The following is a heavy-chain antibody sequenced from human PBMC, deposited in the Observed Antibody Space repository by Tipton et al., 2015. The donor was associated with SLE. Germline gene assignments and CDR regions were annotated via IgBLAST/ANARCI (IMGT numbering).Heavy chain of an antibody. CDR3: ASLTESYFDY. J-gene: IGHJ4*02. CDR2: IYYSGST. V-gene: IGHV4-31*03. D-gene: IGHD2-21*02. CDR1: GGSVTNDY. Sequence: TLSLTCSVSGGSVTNDYWSWIRQHPGKGLEWIGYIYYSGSTYYNPSLKSRVTISVDTSKNQFSLKLSSVTAADTAVYYCASLTESYFDYWGQGTLVTVSS.